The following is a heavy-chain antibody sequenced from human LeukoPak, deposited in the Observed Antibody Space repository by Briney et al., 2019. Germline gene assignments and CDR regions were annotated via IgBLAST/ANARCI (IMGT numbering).Heavy chain of an antibody. J-gene: IGHJ4*02. Sequence: GGSLRLSCAASGFTSSSYWMSWVRQAPGKGLEWVANIKEDGSERYYVDPVKGRFTISRDNAKNSLYLQMNSLRAEDTAVYYCARARNYYDSSGRYYFDYWGQGTLVTVSS. CDR1: GFTSSSYW. CDR2: IKEDGSER. D-gene: IGHD3-22*01. V-gene: IGHV3-7*01. CDR3: ARARNYYDSSGRYYFDY.